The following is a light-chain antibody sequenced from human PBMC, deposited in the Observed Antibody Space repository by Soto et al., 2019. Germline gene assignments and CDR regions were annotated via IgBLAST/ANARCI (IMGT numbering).Light chain of an antibody. CDR1: QDIGSW. CDR2: AAS. J-gene: IGKJ4*01. CDR3: QQDNSFPLS. V-gene: IGKV1-12*01. Sequence: DIQVTQSPSSVSASVGDTVTIICRASQDIGSWSTWYRQKPGKVPELLIYAASTLQCGVPSRFSGSGSGTYFTLTITGLQPEDFATYYCQQDNSFPLSFGGGTKVEIK.